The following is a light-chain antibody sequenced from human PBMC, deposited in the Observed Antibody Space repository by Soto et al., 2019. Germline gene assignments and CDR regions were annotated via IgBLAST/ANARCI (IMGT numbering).Light chain of an antibody. CDR3: QQPSNWPPIT. V-gene: IGKV3-11*01. Sequence: EREGTQFPARLSVVSGERVALCGMAIQSVSIKLAWYQQKPGQAPRLLIYDTSTRATGIPARFSGSGSGTDFTLTISSLEPEDSAVYYYQQPSNWPPITFGQGTRLEIK. J-gene: IGKJ5*01. CDR2: DTS. CDR1: QSVSIK.